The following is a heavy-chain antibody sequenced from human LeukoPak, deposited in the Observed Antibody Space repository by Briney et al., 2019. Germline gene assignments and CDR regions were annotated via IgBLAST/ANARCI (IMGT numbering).Heavy chain of an antibody. CDR1: GGSISSGGYS. J-gene: IGHJ3*02. D-gene: IGHD1-1*01. CDR2: IYYSGST. V-gene: IGHV4-30-4*07. CDR3: ARYDSNDAFDI. Sequence: PSQTLSLTCAVSGGSISSGGYSWSWIRQPPGKGLEWIGYIYYSGSTYYNPSLKSRVTISVDTSKNQFSLKLSSVTAADTAVYYCARYDSNDAFDIWGQGTMVTVSS.